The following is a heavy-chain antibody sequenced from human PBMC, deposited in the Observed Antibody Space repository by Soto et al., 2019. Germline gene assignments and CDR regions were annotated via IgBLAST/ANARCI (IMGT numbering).Heavy chain of an antibody. Sequence: GGSLRLSCAASGFTFSNAWMSWVRQAPGKGLEWVGRIKSKTDGGTTDYAAPVKGRFTISRDDSKNTLYLQMNSLKTEDTAVYYCSTDLRGGIRVRGVIRYVGWGQGTLVTVSS. CDR3: STDLRGGIRVRGVIRYVG. J-gene: IGHJ4*02. CDR2: IKSKTDGGTT. V-gene: IGHV3-15*01. D-gene: IGHD3-10*01. CDR1: GFTFSNAW.